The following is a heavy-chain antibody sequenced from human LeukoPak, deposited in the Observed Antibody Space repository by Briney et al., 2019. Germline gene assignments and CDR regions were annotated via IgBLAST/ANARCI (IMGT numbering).Heavy chain of an antibody. J-gene: IGHJ4*02. V-gene: IGHV3-30*03. CDR3: AREGYYGSGSPPSLYFDY. CDR1: GFTFSSYG. CDR2: TSSDLNVK. D-gene: IGHD3-10*01. Sequence: PERSLRLSCAASGFTFSSYGMHWVRQAPGKGLEWVAVTSSDLNVKLYADSVKGRFTISRDNSRSTLYLQMNSLRPEDTAIYYCAREGYYGSGSPPSLYFDYWGQGTLVTVSS.